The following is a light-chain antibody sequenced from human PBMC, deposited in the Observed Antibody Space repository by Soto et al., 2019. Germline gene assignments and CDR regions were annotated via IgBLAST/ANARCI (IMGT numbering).Light chain of an antibody. CDR2: ATS. J-gene: IGKJ2*01. Sequence: DIQMTQSPPSLSASVGDRVTITCRASQSVSSYLNWYQQKPGKAPKLLINATSSLQSGVPSRISVSGSGTDFPPPNSTLKPEDFAIYYCQRITIPPHTLGRGTKL. CDR1: QSVSSY. V-gene: IGKV1-39*01. CDR3: QRITIPPHT.